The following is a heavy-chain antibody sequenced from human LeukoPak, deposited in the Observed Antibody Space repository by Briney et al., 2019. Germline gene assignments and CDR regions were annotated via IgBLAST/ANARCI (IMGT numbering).Heavy chain of an antibody. CDR3: ARVVSSLSIAAPY. CDR1: GYTFTTYA. D-gene: IGHD6-6*01. J-gene: IGHJ4*02. Sequence: ASVKVSCKASGYTFTTYAMSWVRQAPGQGLEWRGWINTNTGNPTYAQGFTGRFVFSLDTSVSTAYLQITSLKAEDTAVYYCARVVSSLSIAAPYWGQGTLVTVSS. CDR2: INTNTGNP. V-gene: IGHV7-4-1*02.